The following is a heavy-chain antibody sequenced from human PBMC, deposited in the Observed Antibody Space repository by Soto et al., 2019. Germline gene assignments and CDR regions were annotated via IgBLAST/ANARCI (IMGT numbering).Heavy chain of an antibody. CDR1: GFTFSDYY. J-gene: IGHJ6*02. V-gene: IGHV3-11*01. CDR2: ISSSGSTI. Sequence: QVQLVESGGGLVKPGGSLRLSCAASGFTFSDYYMSWIRQAPGKGLEWVSYISSSGSTIYYADSVKGRFTISRDNAKNSLYLQMNSLRAEDTAVYYCAMLSGYALDPVYYYYGMDVWGQGTTFTVSS. CDR3: AMLSGYALDPVYYYYGMDV. D-gene: IGHD5-12*01.